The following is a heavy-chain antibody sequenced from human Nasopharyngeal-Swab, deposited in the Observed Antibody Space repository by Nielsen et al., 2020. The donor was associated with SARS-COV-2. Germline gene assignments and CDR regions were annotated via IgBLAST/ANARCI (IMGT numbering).Heavy chain of an antibody. V-gene: IGHV4-39*01. D-gene: IGHD6-13*01. CDR3: VSSSSWYYFDY. CDR2: IYYNGNT. Sequence: SELLSLTFTASGDSTAYTTFYWGWIRQPPGKGLERIGNIYYNGNTYQNPSLKCRPIISVDKSKNQFSLQLSSVTAADAAVYYCVSSSSWYYFDYWAQGTQVTVSS. CDR1: GDSTAYTTFY. J-gene: IGHJ4*02.